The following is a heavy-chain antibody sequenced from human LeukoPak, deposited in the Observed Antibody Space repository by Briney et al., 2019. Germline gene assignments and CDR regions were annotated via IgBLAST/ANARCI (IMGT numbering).Heavy chain of an antibody. J-gene: IGHJ4*02. D-gene: IGHD1-1*01. Sequence: PGGSLRLSCAASGFTFSDYYMSWIRQAPGKGLEWVSYISSSSSYTNYADSVQGRFTISRDNSKNTLYLQMNSLRAEDTAVYFCVKDLSGYWTFDYWGQGTLVTVSS. CDR1: GFTFSDYY. CDR3: VKDLSGYWTFDY. V-gene: IGHV3-11*06. CDR2: ISSSSSYT.